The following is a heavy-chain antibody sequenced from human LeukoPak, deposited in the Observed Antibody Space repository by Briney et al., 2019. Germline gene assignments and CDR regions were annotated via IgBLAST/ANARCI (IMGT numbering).Heavy chain of an antibody. CDR1: GSNFGSDA. CDR2: IWSDGSND. V-gene: IGHV3-33*01. D-gene: IGHD6-19*01. J-gene: IGHJ4*02. Sequence: PGGSLRLSCTASGSNFGSDAMHWVRQAPGKGLEWVAFIWSDGSNDHYADSVKGRFTISRDNSKNTVCLQMNSLRVEDTAVYYCARDPSGSGWSLSDWGQGTPVTVSS. CDR3: ARDPSGSGWSLSD.